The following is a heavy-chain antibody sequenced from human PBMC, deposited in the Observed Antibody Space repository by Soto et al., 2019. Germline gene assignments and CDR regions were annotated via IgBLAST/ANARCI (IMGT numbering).Heavy chain of an antibody. CDR3: AKVRKTRLYYDYVWGSYRPLYFDY. Sequence: EVQLLESGGGLVQPGGSLRLSCAASGFTFSSYAMSWVRQAPGKGLEWVSAISGSGGSTYYADSVKGRFTISRDNSKITLYLQMNSLRAEDTAVYYCAKVRKTRLYYDYVWGSYRPLYFDYWGQGTLVTVSS. CDR1: GFTFSSYA. D-gene: IGHD3-16*02. J-gene: IGHJ4*02. V-gene: IGHV3-23*01. CDR2: ISGSGGST.